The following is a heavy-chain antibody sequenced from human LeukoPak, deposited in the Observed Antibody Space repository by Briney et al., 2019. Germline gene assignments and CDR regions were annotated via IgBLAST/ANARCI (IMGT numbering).Heavy chain of an antibody. Sequence: SETLSLTCAVYGGSFSGYYWSWIRQPPGKGLEWIGYIYYSGSTNYNPSLKSRVTISVDTSKNQFSLKLSSVTAADTAVYYCARDGYGGNRYPDYYMDVWGKGTTVTVSS. V-gene: IGHV4-59*01. CDR2: IYYSGST. J-gene: IGHJ6*03. D-gene: IGHD4-23*01. CDR3: ARDGYGGNRYPDYYMDV. CDR1: GGSFSGYY.